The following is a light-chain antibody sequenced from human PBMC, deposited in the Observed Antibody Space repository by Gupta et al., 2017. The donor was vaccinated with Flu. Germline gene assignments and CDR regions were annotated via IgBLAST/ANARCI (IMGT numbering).Light chain of an antibody. Sequence: DIQMTQSPSTLSASVGDRVTITCRASQSIGTWLAWYQQKPGKAPKLLIYKASTLESGVPSRFRGSGSGTEFTLTISSLQPDDFASYYCQQYNSYSGTFGQGTKVEIK. CDR2: KAS. V-gene: IGKV1-5*03. CDR1: QSIGTW. J-gene: IGKJ1*01. CDR3: QQYNSYSGT.